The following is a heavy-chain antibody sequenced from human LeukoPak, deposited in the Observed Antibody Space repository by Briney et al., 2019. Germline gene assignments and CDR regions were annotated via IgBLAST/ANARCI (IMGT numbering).Heavy chain of an antibody. CDR2: IKWNGGST. CDR1: GFTFDDYG. V-gene: IGHV3-20*04. CDR3: ARLGFGELLSSHYYYYYYMDV. D-gene: IGHD3-10*01. J-gene: IGHJ6*03. Sequence: PGGSLRLSCVASGFTFDDYGMSWVRPAPGKGLEWVSGIKWNGGSTGYADSVKGRFIISRDNAKNSLFLQMNSLGAEDTALYYCARLGFGELLSSHYYYYYYMDVWGKGTTVTVSS.